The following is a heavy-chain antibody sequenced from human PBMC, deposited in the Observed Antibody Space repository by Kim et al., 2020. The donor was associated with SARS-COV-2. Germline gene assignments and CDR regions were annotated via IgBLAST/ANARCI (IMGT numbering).Heavy chain of an antibody. Sequence: ASVKVSCKASGYTFISYGINWVRQAPGQGLQYMGWINTYTGIPIYAQGFTGRFVFSLDTSESMAYLQINTLKPEDTAVYYCARTHDDFWNFDLWGRGTLVTVSS. CDR1: GYTFISYG. D-gene: IGHD4-17*01. V-gene: IGHV7-4-1*04. CDR2: INTYTGIP. J-gene: IGHJ2*01. CDR3: ARTHDDFWNFDL.